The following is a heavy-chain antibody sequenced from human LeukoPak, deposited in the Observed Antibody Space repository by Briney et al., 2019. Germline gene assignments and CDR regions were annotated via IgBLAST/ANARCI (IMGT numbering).Heavy chain of an antibody. Sequence: GGSLRLSCAVSAFTFSSYSMHWVRQAPGKGLVWVSRINSDGSRTTYADSVKGRFTISRDNVKNTLYLQMNSLRAEDTAVYYCARDYYSSSQYWGQGTLVTVSS. V-gene: IGHV3-74*01. D-gene: IGHD6-6*01. CDR1: AFTFSSYS. CDR3: ARDYYSSSQY. J-gene: IGHJ4*02. CDR2: INSDGSRT.